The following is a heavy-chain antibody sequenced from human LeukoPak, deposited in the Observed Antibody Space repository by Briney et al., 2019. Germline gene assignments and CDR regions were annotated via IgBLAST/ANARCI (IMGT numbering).Heavy chain of an antibody. J-gene: IGHJ1*01. V-gene: IGHV3-23*01. CDR1: GCTFSSYA. Sequence: GGSLRLSCAASGCTFSSYAMSWVRQAPGKGLEWVSAISGSGGSTYYADSVKGRFTISRDNSKNTLYVQMNSLRAEDTAVYYCAKDDYCGGDCILPEYFQHWGQGTLVTVSS. CDR3: AKDDYCGGDCILPEYFQH. D-gene: IGHD2-21*02. CDR2: ISGSGGST.